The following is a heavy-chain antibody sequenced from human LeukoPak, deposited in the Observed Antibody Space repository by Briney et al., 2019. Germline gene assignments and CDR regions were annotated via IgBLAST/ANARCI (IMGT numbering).Heavy chain of an antibody. J-gene: IGHJ6*02. CDR1: GFTFSNYA. CDR3: ARGTYDFWGSFYGMDV. D-gene: IGHD3-3*01. Sequence: PGGSLRLSCAPSGFTFSNYAMSWVRQAPGKGLEWVSAISETGGTIHYADSVKGRFTISRDNSKNTLYLQMNSLRAEDTAVYYCARGTYDFWGSFYGMDVWGQGTTVTVSS. CDR2: ISETGGTI. V-gene: IGHV3-23*01.